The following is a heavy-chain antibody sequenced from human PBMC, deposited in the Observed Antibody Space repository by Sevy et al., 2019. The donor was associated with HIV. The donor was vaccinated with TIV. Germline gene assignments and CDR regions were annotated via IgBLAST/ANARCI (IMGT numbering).Heavy chain of an antibody. J-gene: IGHJ4*02. CDR3: AREPQDLRFLDWLKYYFDF. V-gene: IGHV3-30-3*01. CDR1: GFTLSSHP. Sequence: RGSLRLSCEASGFTLSSHPMHWVRQAPGKGLEWVAVISHDGSNKYYADPVKGRFTISRDTSKNTVHLDMYSLRTDDTAVYYCAREPQDLRFLDWLKYYFDFWGQGTLVTVSS. D-gene: IGHD3-3*01. CDR2: ISHDGSNK.